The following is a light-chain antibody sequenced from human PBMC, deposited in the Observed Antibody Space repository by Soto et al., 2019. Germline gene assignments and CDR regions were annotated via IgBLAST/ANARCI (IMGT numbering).Light chain of an antibody. V-gene: IGKV3-20*01. CDR3: HQFGDSPQT. J-gene: IGKJ1*01. CDR2: STS. CDR1: QSLSVSY. Sequence: EIVLTQSPGTLSLSPGDRATLSCRASQSLSVSYIAWYQQKPGQAPRLLIYSTSTRAAGIPDRFTGRGSGTHFTLAISRLAPEDFAVYYCHQFGDSPQTFGQGTTVEV.